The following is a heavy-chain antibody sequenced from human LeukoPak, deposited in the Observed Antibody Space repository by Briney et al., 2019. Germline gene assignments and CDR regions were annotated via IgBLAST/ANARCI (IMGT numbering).Heavy chain of an antibody. D-gene: IGHD3-10*01. CDR3: ARGGSGSYVVDP. V-gene: IGHV4-4*02. Sequence: SETLSLTCAVSGGSISSTNWWSWVRQPPGKGLEWIGEIYHSGSTNYNPSLKSRVTISVDKSKNEFFLRLTSVTAADTAVYFCARGGSGSYVVDPWGQGTLVIVSS. J-gene: IGHJ5*02. CDR1: GGSISSTNW. CDR2: IYHSGST.